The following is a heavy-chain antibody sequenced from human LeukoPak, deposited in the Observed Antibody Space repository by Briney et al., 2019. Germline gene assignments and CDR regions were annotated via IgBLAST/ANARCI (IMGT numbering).Heavy chain of an antibody. CDR3: ARNVYTLY. Sequence: GGSLRLSCAASGFTFSSYWMSWVRQAPGKGLEWVANINRDGSDKYYVDSVKGRFTISRDNAKNSLYLQMNSLRAEGTAVYYCARNVYTLYWGQGTLVTVSS. CDR2: INRDGSDK. CDR1: GFTFSSYW. D-gene: IGHD5/OR15-5a*01. J-gene: IGHJ4*02. V-gene: IGHV3-7*03.